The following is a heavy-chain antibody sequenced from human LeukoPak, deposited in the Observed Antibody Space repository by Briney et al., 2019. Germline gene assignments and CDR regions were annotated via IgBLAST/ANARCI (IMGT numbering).Heavy chain of an antibody. Sequence: SETLSLTCTVSGGSISSGGYYWNWIRQHPGKGLEWIGYIYYSGSTYYNPSLKSRVTISVDTSKNQFSLKLSSVTAADTAVYYCARVRSDDILTGYFSYFDYWGQGTLVTVSS. D-gene: IGHD3-9*01. CDR1: GGSISSGGYY. CDR3: ARVRSDDILTGYFSYFDY. J-gene: IGHJ4*02. V-gene: IGHV4-31*03. CDR2: IYYSGST.